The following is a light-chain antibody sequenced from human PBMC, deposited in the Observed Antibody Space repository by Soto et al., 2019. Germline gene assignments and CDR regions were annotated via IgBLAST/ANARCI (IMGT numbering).Light chain of an antibody. CDR2: EVD. CDR1: SSDVGAYKY. V-gene: IGLV2-8*01. J-gene: IGLJ2*01. Sequence: QSVLTQPPSASGSPGQSVTISCTGSSSDVGAYKYVSWYQQHPGKAPKLILYEVDKRPSGVPDRFSGSKSDNTASLTVSGLQAEDEADYRCSSYAGSNKVIFGGGTKLTVL. CDR3: SSYAGSNKVI.